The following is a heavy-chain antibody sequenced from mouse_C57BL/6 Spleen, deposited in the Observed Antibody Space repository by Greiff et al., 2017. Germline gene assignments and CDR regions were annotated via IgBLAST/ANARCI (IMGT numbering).Heavy chain of an antibody. Sequence: EVKLMESGEGLVKPGGSLKLSCAASGFTFSSYAMSWVRQTPEKRLEWVAYISSGGDYIYYADTVKGRFTISRDNARNTLYLQMSSLKSEDTAMYYCTRTGSSFPFAYWGQGTLVTVSA. CDR1: GFTFSSYA. CDR2: ISSGGDYI. V-gene: IGHV5-9-1*02. CDR3: TRTGSSFPFAY. D-gene: IGHD1-1*01. J-gene: IGHJ3*01.